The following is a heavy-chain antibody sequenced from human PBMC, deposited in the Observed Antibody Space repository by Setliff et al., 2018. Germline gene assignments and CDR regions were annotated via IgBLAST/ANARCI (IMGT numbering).Heavy chain of an antibody. V-gene: IGHV4-39*07. D-gene: IGHD3-3*01. Sequence: PSETLSLTCTVSGASISSSSYYWAWIRQPPGRGLELIGSIFYGGSTYYNPSLKSRVTISIDASKNQFSLKLDSVTAADTAVYYCARTDDYYNFCAYWGQGTLVTVSS. CDR3: ARTDDYYNFCAY. CDR1: GASISSSSYY. J-gene: IGHJ4*02. CDR2: IFYGGST.